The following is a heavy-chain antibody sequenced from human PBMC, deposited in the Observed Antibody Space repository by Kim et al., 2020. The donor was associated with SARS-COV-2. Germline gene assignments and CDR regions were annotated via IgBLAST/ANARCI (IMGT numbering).Heavy chain of an antibody. CDR3: AKFGSFDY. J-gene: IGHJ4*02. Sequence: DSVKGRFTISRDNSRNTLYLQMHSLRAEDTAVYYCAKFGSFDYWGQGALVTVSS. V-gene: IGHV3-23*01. D-gene: IGHD3-10*01.